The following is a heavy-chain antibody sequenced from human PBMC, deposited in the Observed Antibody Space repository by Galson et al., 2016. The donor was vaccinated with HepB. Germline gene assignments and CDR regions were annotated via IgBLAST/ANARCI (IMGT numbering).Heavy chain of an antibody. Sequence: SVKVSCKASGGTFNSYALNWVRHAPGQGLEWMGGIIPLFGTANYARNFQGRVAISADISTSTAYMELSSLGSEDTAVYYCARDDTKKTSRWYGPFAFWGQGTLVTVSS. D-gene: IGHD4-17*01. V-gene: IGHV1-69*06. J-gene: IGHJ4*02. CDR3: ARDDTKKTSRWYGPFAF. CDR1: GGTFNSYA. CDR2: IIPLFGTA.